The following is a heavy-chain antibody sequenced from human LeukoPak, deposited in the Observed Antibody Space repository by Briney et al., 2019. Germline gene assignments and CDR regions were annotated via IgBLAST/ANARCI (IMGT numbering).Heavy chain of an antibody. CDR1: GGTFSSYA. J-gene: IGHJ6*03. CDR2: IIPIFGTA. D-gene: IGHD6-13*01. Sequence: SVKVSCKASGGTFSSYAISWVRQAPGQGLEWMGGIIPIFGTANYAQKFQGRVTITADESTSTAYVELSSLRSEDTAVYYCARDPIAAAGRYYYYYMDVWGKGTTVTVSS. V-gene: IGHV1-69*13. CDR3: ARDPIAAAGRYYYYYMDV.